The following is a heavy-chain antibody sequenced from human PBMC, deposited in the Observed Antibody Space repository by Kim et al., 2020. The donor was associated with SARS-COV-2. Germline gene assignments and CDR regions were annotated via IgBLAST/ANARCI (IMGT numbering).Heavy chain of an antibody. J-gene: IGHJ4*02. V-gene: IGHV1-24*01. D-gene: IGHD3-10*01. CDR3: ATERGSGSYYNYY. Sequence: YAQKFQGRVTMTEDTSTDTAYMELSSLRSEDTAVYYCATERGSGSYYNYYWGQGTLVTVSS.